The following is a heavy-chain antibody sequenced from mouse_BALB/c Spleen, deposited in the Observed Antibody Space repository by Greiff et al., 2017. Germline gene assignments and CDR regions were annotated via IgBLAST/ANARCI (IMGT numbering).Heavy chain of an antibody. CDR3: ARMDFAY. CDR1: GFTFSSFG. V-gene: IGHV5-17*02. CDR2: ISSGSSTI. Sequence: DVQLVESGGGLVQPGGSRKLSCAASGFTFSSFGMHWVRQAPEKGLEWVAYISSGSSTIYYADTVKGRFTISRDNPKNTLFLQMTSLRSEDTAMYYCARMDFAYWGQGTLVTVSA. J-gene: IGHJ3*01.